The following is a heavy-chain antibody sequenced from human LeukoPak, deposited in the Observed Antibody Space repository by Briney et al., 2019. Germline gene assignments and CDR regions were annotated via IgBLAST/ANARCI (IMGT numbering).Heavy chain of an antibody. V-gene: IGHV4-34*03. CDR3: TRGSGYYRPSGVDY. J-gene: IGHJ4*02. CDR1: GGSFSGYY. CDR2: INHSGST. D-gene: IGHD3-22*01. Sequence: PSETLSLTCAVYGGSFSGYYCSWIRQLPGKGLEWIGEINHSGSTNYNPSLKSRVTISVDTSKNQFSLKLSSVTAADTAVYYCTRGSGYYRPSGVDYWDQGTLVTVSS.